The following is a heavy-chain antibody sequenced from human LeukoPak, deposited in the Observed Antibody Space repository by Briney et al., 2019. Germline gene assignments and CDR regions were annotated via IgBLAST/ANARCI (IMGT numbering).Heavy chain of an antibody. D-gene: IGHD3-10*01. CDR2: VSAGGGST. J-gene: IGHJ4*02. Sequence: GGSLRLSCAASGFTFSGYAMTWVRQAPGKGLEWVSTVSAGGGSTYYADSVKGRFTISRDNPKNTLHLQMNSLRAEDTAVYYCAKRLYGSGGYYQFDYWGQGALVTVSS. V-gene: IGHV3-23*01. CDR1: GFTFSGYA. CDR3: AKRLYGSGGYYQFDY.